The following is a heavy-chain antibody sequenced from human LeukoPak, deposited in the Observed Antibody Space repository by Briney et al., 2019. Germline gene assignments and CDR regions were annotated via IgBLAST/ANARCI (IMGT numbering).Heavy chain of an antibody. CDR3: ATELRLGGADY. J-gene: IGHJ4*02. V-gene: IGHV1-69-2*01. Sequence: ASVKVSCKASGYTFTDYYMHWVQQAPGKGLEWMGRVDPEDGETIYAEKFQGRVTITADTSTDTAYMELSSLRSEDTAVYYCATELRLGGADYWGQGTLVTVSS. D-gene: IGHD3-16*01. CDR2: VDPEDGET. CDR1: GYTFTDYY.